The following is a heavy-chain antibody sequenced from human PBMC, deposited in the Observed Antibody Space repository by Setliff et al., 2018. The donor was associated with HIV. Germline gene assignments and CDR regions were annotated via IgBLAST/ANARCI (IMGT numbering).Heavy chain of an antibody. Sequence: SETLSLTCTVSGASISSSSYFWSWIRLPAGKGLEWIGQIHTTGSTNYNPSLKSRVTISIDTSKNQFSLKLNSVTATDTAVYYCAKRTFGSGRFDPWGQGTQVTVSS. CDR1: GASISSSSYF. CDR3: AKRTFGSGRFDP. D-gene: IGHD3-16*01. CDR2: IHTTGST. V-gene: IGHV4-61*09. J-gene: IGHJ5*02.